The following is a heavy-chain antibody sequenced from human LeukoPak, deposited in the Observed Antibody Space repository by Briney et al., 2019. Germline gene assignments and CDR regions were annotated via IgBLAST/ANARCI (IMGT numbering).Heavy chain of an antibody. CDR2: ISGSGGST. CDR1: RFTFSSYA. J-gene: IGHJ4*02. Sequence: PGGSLRLSCAASRFTFSSYAMNWVRQAPGKGLEWVAAISGSGGSTYYADSVKGRFTISRDNSKNTLYLQMNSLRAEDTAVYYCAKEDIVVVPAAHYWGQGTLVTVSS. D-gene: IGHD2-2*01. V-gene: IGHV3-23*01. CDR3: AKEDIVVVPAAHY.